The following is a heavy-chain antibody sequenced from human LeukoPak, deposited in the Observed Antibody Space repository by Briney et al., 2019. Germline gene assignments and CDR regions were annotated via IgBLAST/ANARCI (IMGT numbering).Heavy chain of an antibody. Sequence: GGSLRLSCAASGFSFSNYAMSWVRQASGKGLEWVSGISASGGSTYYADSVKGRFTISRDNSKNTLFLQLNSLRAEDTAVYYCAKSTVMTTVVTPAFDYWGQGTLVTVSS. CDR3: AKSTVMTTVVTPAFDY. J-gene: IGHJ4*02. CDR2: ISASGGST. D-gene: IGHD4-23*01. V-gene: IGHV3-23*01. CDR1: GFSFSNYA.